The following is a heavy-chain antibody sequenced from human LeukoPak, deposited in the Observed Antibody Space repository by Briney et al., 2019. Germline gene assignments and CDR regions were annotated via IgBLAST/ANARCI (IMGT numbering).Heavy chain of an antibody. J-gene: IGHJ4*02. CDR1: GFTFSSYS. CDR2: ISSSSSYI. Sequence: GGSLRLSCAAAGFTFSSYSMNWVRQAPGKGLEWVSSISSSSSYIYYADSVKGRFTISRDNAKNSLYLQMNSLRDEDTAVYYCVRDQFFSFDYWGQGTLVTVSS. V-gene: IGHV3-21*01. D-gene: IGHD3-3*01. CDR3: VRDQFFSFDY.